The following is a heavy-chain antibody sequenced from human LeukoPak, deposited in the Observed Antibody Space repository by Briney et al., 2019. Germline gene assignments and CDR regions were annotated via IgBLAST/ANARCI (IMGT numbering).Heavy chain of an antibody. V-gene: IGHV4-39*07. CDR3: ARSGYNALGVY. Sequence: PSETLSLTCTVSGGSISSSSYYWGWIRQPPGKGLEWIGSIYYSGSTYYNPSLKSRVTISVDTSKNQFSLKLSSVTAADTAVYYCARSGYNALGVYWGQGTLVTVSS. D-gene: IGHD3-22*01. CDR1: GGSISSSSYY. J-gene: IGHJ4*02. CDR2: IYYSGST.